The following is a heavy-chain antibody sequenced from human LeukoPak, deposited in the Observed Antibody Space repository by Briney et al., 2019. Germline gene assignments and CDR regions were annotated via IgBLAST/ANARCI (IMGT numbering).Heavy chain of an antibody. J-gene: IGHJ4*02. CDR2: VSGTADNT. CDR1: GFTIISYA. D-gene: IGHD3-22*01. Sequence: GGSLRLSCEASGFTIISYAMSWVRQAPGKELEWVSAVSGTADNTYYAESVRGRFTISRDNSKNTLYLQMNSLRAEDAAVYFCAKATYYYDSYGYNGVFDYWGQGTLVTLSS. V-gene: IGHV3-23*01. CDR3: AKATYYYDSYGYNGVFDY.